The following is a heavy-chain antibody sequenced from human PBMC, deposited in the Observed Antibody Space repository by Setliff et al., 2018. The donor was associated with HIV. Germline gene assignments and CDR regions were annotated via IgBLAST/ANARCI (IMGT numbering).Heavy chain of an antibody. J-gene: IGHJ5*02. CDR2: TSNSGKH. V-gene: IGHV4-34*01. D-gene: IGHD3-22*01. CDR1: SGPLSGHY. CDR3: ASRVYYYDSSGYLREEGFDP. Sequence: SETMSLTCAVYSGPLSGHYWSWDRQPPGQGLEWIGETSNSGKHNYNPSLKSRVTISVDTSKNQFSLKLSSVTAADAAVYYCASRVYYYDSSGYLREEGFDPWGQGTLVTVSS.